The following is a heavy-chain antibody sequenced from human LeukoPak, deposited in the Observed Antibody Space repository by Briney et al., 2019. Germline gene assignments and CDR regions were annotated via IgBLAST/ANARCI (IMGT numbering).Heavy chain of an antibody. CDR1: GHTFSNYG. CDR3: ARHSGSGWQALGY. Sequence: ASVKVSCKSSGHTFSNYGISWVRQAPGLGLEWMGWTSYNGNTNYAQKFQDRVTMTTDTSTTTAYMELRSLESDDTAVYYCARHSGSGWQALGYWGQGTLVTVSS. J-gene: IGHJ4*02. D-gene: IGHD6-19*01. CDR2: TSYNGNT. V-gene: IGHV1-18*04.